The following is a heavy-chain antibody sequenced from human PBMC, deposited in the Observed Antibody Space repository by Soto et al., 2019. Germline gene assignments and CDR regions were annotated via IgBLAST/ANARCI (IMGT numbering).Heavy chain of an antibody. CDR1: GYTFTSYA. Sequence: GASVKVSCKASGYTFTSYAMHWVRQAPGQRLEWMGWINAGNGNTKYSQKFQGRVTITRDTSASTAYMELSSLRSEDTAVYYCARSAVISQYYYYYYYMDVWGKGTTVTVSS. CDR2: INAGNGNT. J-gene: IGHJ6*03. V-gene: IGHV1-3*01. D-gene: IGHD3-22*01. CDR3: ARSAVISQYYYYYYYMDV.